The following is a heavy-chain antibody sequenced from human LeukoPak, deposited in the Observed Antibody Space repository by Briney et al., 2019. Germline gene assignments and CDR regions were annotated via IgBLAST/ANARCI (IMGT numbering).Heavy chain of an antibody. Sequence: GASVKVSCKASGYSFTSYGMNWVRQAPGQGLEWMGWINTNTGNPTYAQGFTGRFVFSLDTSVSTAYLQISSLKAEDTAVYYCARRIAVAGREIDYWGQGTLVTVSS. CDR3: ARRIAVAGREIDY. CDR2: INTNTGNP. J-gene: IGHJ4*02. CDR1: GYSFTSYG. D-gene: IGHD6-19*01. V-gene: IGHV7-4-1*02.